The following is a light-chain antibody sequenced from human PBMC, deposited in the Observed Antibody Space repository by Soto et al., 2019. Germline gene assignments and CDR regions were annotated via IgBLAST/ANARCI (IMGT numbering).Light chain of an antibody. CDR2: GAS. CDR3: QQYGNSTQT. V-gene: IGKV3-20*01. CDR1: QSVSSSY. J-gene: IGKJ1*01. Sequence: EIVLTQSPGTLSLSPGERATLSCRASQSVSSSYLAWYQQKRGQAPRLLIYGASSRATGIPDRFSGSGSGTDFTLTISSLEPEDFAVYFCQQYGNSTQTFGQGTKVEIK.